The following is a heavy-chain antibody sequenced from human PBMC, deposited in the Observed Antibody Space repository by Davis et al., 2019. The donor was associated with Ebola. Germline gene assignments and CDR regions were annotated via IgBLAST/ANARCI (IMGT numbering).Heavy chain of an antibody. CDR1: GFTFSSYW. Sequence: PGGSLRLSCAASGFTFSSYWMHWVRQAPGKGLVWVSRTNSDGSITSYADSVKGRFTISRDNAKNTLYLQMNSLRDEDTAVYYCARGWLQTGMDVWDKGTTVTVSS. CDR2: TNSDGSIT. CDR3: ARGWLQTGMDV. V-gene: IGHV3-74*01. J-gene: IGHJ6*04. D-gene: IGHD5-24*01.